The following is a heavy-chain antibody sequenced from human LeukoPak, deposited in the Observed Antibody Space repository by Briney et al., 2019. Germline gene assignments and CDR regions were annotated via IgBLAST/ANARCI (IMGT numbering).Heavy chain of an antibody. CDR3: ARGGYYYDSSGTPPDY. CDR2: IIPIFGTA. D-gene: IGHD3-22*01. J-gene: IGHJ4*02. CDR1: VGTFSSYA. V-gene: IGHV1-69*06. Sequence: ASVKVSCKASVGTFSSYAISCVRQAPGQGLEWMGRIIPIFGTANYAQKFQGRVTITADKSTSTAYMELSSLRSEDTAVYYCARGGYYYDSSGTPPDYWGQGTLVTVSS.